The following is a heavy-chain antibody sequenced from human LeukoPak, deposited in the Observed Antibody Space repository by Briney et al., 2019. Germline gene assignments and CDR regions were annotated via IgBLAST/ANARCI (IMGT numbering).Heavy chain of an antibody. CDR2: INSDGSST. Sequence: PGGSLRLSCAASGFTFSSYWMHWVRQAPGKGLVWVSRINSDGSSTSYADSVKGRFTISRDNAKNTLYLQMNSLRAEDTAVYYCATTVTPKSQLDYWGQGTLVTVSS. D-gene: IGHD4-17*01. CDR1: GFTFSSYW. V-gene: IGHV3-74*01. J-gene: IGHJ4*02. CDR3: ATTVTPKSQLDY.